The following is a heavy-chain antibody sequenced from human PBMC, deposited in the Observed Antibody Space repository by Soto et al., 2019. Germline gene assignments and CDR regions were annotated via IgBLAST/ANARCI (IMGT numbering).Heavy chain of an antibody. CDR1: GFTFSSYA. CDR3: AKSGYGDYSTFRVYYFDY. D-gene: IGHD4-17*01. CDR2: ISGSGGST. V-gene: IGHV3-23*01. J-gene: IGHJ4*02. Sequence: GGSLRLSCAASGFTFSSYAMSWVRQAPGKGLEWVSAISGSGGSTYYADSVKGRFTISRDNSKNTLYLQMNSLRAEDTAVYYCAKSGYGDYSTFRVYYFDYWGQGTLVTVSS.